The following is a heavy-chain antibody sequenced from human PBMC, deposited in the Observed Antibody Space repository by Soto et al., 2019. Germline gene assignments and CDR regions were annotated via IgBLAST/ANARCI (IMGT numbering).Heavy chain of an antibody. CDR3: ARAYTGRLPRRADYYYAMDV. Sequence: EVQLVESGGGLVQPGESLRLSCATSAFTFSNFDMHWVRQVPGKGLEWVSAIGAARDPYYLGSVKGRFTISRENAKNSVYLQMNDLRAGDSAVYYCARAYTGRLPRRADYYYAMDVWGQGTTVTVSS. D-gene: IGHD2-2*02. V-gene: IGHV3-13*05. J-gene: IGHJ6*02. CDR1: AFTFSNFD. CDR2: IGAARDP.